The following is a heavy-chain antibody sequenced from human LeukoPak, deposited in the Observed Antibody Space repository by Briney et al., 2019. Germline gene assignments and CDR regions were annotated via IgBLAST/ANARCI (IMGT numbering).Heavy chain of an antibody. V-gene: IGHV3-21*01. CDR2: ISSSSSYI. D-gene: IGHD3-10*01. CDR1: GFTFSDHY. CDR3: ARTSMVRGVIVLNWFDP. J-gene: IGHJ5*02. Sequence: GGSLRLSCAASGFTFSDHYMDWVRQAPGKGLEWVSSISSSSSYIYYADSVKGRFTISRDNAKNSLYLQMNSLRAEDTAVYYCARTSMVRGVIVLNWFDPWGQGTLVTVSS.